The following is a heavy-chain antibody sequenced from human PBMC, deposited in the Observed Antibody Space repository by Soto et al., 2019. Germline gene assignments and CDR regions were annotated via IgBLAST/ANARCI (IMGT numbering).Heavy chain of an antibody. CDR2: INHSGST. V-gene: IGHV4-34*01. J-gene: IGHJ4*02. CDR3: ARGNRRGYSYGRAPFDY. D-gene: IGHD5-18*01. Sequence: SETLSLTCAVYGGSFSGYYWSWIRQPPGKGLEWIGEINHSGSTNYNPSLKSRVTISVGTSKNQFSLKLSSVTAADTAVYYCARGNRRGYSYGRAPFDYWGQGTLVTVSS. CDR1: GGSFSGYY.